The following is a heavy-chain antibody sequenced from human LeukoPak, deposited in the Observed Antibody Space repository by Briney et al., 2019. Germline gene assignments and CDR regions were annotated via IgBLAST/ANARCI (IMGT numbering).Heavy chain of an antibody. D-gene: IGHD3-10*01. CDR2: INHSGST. J-gene: IGHJ3*02. CDR1: GGSFSGYY. CDR3: AKSNGYGLVDI. Sequence: PSETLSLTCAVYGGSFSGYYWSWIRQPPGKGLEWIGEINHSGSTNYNPSLKSRVTISVDTSRNQFSLKLNSVTAADTAVYYCAKSNGYGLVDIWGQGTMVTVSS. V-gene: IGHV4-34*01.